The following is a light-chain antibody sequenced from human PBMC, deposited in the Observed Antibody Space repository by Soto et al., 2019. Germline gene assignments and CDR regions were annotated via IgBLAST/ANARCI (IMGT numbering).Light chain of an antibody. CDR3: QQHYSTPLT. V-gene: IGKV4-1*01. Sequence: DIVLTQSPDSLAVSLGERATINCKSSQSVLYSSNNKNYFVWYQQKPGQPPKLLISGASTRESGVPDRFSGSGSGTDFTLTISSLQAEDVAVSYCQQHYSTPLTFGQGTRLEIK. CDR1: QSVLYSSNNKNY. J-gene: IGKJ5*01. CDR2: GAS.